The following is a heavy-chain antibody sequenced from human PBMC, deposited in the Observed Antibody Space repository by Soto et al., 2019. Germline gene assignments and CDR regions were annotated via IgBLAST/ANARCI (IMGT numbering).Heavy chain of an antibody. D-gene: IGHD4-4*01. CDR3: ARGNDFRTGWFDP. CDR2: MYYSGTT. CDR1: AGSISSGTYY. Sequence: QVQLQESGPGLVKPSQTLSLTCTVSAGSISSGTYYWNWIRQHPGKGLEWIGYMYYSGTTYYNPSLPIRXXXXXXXXXXXXXLXLSSVTVADTAVYFCARGNDFRTGWFDPWGQGIMVTVSS. J-gene: IGHJ5*02. V-gene: IGHV4-31*03.